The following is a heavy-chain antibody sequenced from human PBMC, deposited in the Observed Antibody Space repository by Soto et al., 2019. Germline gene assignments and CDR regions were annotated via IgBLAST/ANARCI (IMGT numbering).Heavy chain of an antibody. Sequence: DLEWLAHIFSNDEKSYSTSLKSRLTISKDTSKSQVVLTMTNMDPVDTATYYCARTYSSSWYVPALADYWGQGTLVTVSS. D-gene: IGHD6-13*01. V-gene: IGHV2-26*01. J-gene: IGHJ4*02. CDR2: IFSNDEK. CDR3: ARTYSSSWYVPALADY.